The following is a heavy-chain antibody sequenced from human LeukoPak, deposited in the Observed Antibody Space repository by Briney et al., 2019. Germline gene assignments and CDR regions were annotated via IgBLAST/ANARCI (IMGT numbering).Heavy chain of an antibody. V-gene: IGHV4-59*01. CDR2: VYYSGTT. Sequence: PSETLSLTCTVSGGSISSYYWSWIRQPPGKGLEWIGYVYYSGTTNYNPSLKSRATISVDTSKNQFYLKLSSVTASGTAVFYCAKGVGDRFFDYWGQETQVTVSS. CDR3: AKGVGDRFFDY. D-gene: IGHD2-21*01. J-gene: IGHJ4*02. CDR1: GGSISSYY.